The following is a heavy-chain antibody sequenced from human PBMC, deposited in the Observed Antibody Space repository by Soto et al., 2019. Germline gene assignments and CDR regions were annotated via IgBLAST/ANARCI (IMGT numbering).Heavy chain of an antibody. CDR3: AIGRYSSGWYYFEF. CDR1: GDSVSSNSAA. V-gene: IGHV6-1*01. J-gene: IGHJ4*02. Sequence: SQTLSLTCAISGDSVSSNSAAWNWIRQSPSRGLEWLGRTYYRSKWYNDYAVSVKSRITINPDTSKNQFSLQLNSVTPEDTAVYFRAIGRYSSGWYYFEFWGQGTLVTVTS. D-gene: IGHD6-19*01. CDR2: TYYRSKWYN.